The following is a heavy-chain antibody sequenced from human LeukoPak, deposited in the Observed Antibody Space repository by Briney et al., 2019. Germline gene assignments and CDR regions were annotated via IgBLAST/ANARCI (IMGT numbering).Heavy chain of an antibody. J-gene: IGHJ4*02. CDR2: ISTYNGDT. CDR1: GYTFTSYD. D-gene: IGHD3-16*01. V-gene: IGHV1-18*01. Sequence: ASVKVSCKASGYTFTSYDINWVRQVTGQGLEWMGWISTYNGDTNYAQKLQGRVTMTTDTSTSTAYMELRSLRSDDTAVYYCARGSSYGFSMGYWGQGTLVTVSS. CDR3: ARGSSYGFSMGY.